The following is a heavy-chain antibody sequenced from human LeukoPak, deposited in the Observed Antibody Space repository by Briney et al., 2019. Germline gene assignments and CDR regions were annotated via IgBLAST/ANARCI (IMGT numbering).Heavy chain of an antibody. CDR1: GVSISSGGYY. CDR3: AVAATYYFDY. D-gene: IGHD5-12*01. CDR2: IYYSGST. J-gene: IGHJ4*02. V-gene: IGHV4-31*03. Sequence: SETLSLTCSVSGVSISSGGYYWSWIRQHPGTGLEWIGYIYYSGSTYYNPSLKSRVTISVDTSKNQFSLKLSSVTAADTAVYYCAVAATYYFDYWGQGTLVTVSS.